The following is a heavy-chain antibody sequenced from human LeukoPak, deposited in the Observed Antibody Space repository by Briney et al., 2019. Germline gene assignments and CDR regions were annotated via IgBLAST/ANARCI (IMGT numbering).Heavy chain of an antibody. J-gene: IGHJ4*02. Sequence: PSETLSLTCTVSGGSISSSSYYWGWIRQPPGKGLEWIGSIYYSGSTYYNPSLKSRVTISVDTSKNQFSLKLSSVTAADTAVYYCAREGTYYDILTGYNYFDYWGQGTLATVSS. D-gene: IGHD3-9*01. CDR1: GGSISSSSYY. CDR2: IYYSGST. CDR3: AREGTYYDILTGYNYFDY. V-gene: IGHV4-39*07.